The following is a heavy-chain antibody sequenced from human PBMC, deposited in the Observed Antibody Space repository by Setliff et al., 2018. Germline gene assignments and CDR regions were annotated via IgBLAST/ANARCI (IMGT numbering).Heavy chain of an antibody. CDR3: ARDSGGSHAFDI. J-gene: IGHJ3*02. V-gene: IGHV1-3*01. Sequence: ASVKVSCKASGDIFSNSPMHWVRQAPGRRLEWMGWISADNGNTKSSQKFQGRVTITGDTSATTVYMELSSLRSDDTVVYYCARDSGGSHAFDIWGQGTMVTVSS. CDR1: GDIFSNSP. CDR2: ISADNGNT.